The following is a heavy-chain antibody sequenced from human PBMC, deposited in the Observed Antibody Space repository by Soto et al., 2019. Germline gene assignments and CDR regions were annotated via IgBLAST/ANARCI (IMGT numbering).Heavy chain of an antibody. CDR1: GGTFTYSA. CDR2: IITMFGTP. V-gene: IGHV1-69*01. CDR3: ARGTRRDVYREYCYFEL. Sequence: QVQLVQSGAEVKKPGSSVKVSCKASGGTFTYSAVSWVRQAPGQGLEWMGGIITMFGTPNYAQKFQGRLTISADASTSTVYMALSSLRSEDAAVYYWARGTRRDVYREYCYFELWGRGTLVTVSS. J-gene: IGHJ2*01.